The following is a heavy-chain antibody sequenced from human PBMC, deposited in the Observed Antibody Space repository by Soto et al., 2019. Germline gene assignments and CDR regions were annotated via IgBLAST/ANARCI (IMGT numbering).Heavy chain of an antibody. CDR2: ISGSGGST. CDR3: AKDPGPQQLVLYWFDP. Sequence: GGSLRLSCAASGFTFSSYAMSWVRQAPGKGLEWVSAISGSGGSTYYADSVKGRFTISRDNSKNTLYLQMNSLRAEDTAVYYCAKDPGPQQLVLYWFDPWGQGTLVTVSS. V-gene: IGHV3-23*01. D-gene: IGHD6-13*01. CDR1: GFTFSSYA. J-gene: IGHJ5*02.